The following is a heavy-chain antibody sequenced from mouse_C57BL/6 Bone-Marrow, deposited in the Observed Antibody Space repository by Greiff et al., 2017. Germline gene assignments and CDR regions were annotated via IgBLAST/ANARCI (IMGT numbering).Heavy chain of an antibody. V-gene: IGHV1-82*01. CDR1: GYAFSSSW. Sequence: QFQLQQSGPELVKPGASVKISCKASGYAFSSSWMNWVKQRPGKGLEWIGRIYPGDGDTNYNAKFKGKATLTADKSSRTAYMQLRSLTSEDSAVYFCAQLSGTLFCYWGQGILVTVSA. CDR3: AQLSGTLFCY. J-gene: IGHJ3*02. CDR2: IYPGDGDT. D-gene: IGHD3-3*01.